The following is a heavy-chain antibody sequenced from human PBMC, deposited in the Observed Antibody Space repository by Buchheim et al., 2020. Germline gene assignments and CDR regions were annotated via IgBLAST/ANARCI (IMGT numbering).Heavy chain of an antibody. CDR2: IYTNGNT. D-gene: IGHD6-13*01. J-gene: IGHJ5*02. CDR1: GASITSGSYY. V-gene: IGHV4-61*02. Sequence: QVQLQESGPGLVKSSETLSLTCTVSGASITSGSYYWTWIRQPAGKGLEWIGRIYTNGNTNYNPSLKSRVTISVDTSKNQLSLELASGTAADTAVFYCARGVHQLGRFDPWGQG. CDR3: ARGVHQLGRFDP.